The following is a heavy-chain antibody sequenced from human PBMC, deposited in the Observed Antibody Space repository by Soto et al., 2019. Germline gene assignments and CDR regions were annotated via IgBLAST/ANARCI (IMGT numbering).Heavy chain of an antibody. J-gene: IGHJ6*04. Sequence: QVQLVESGGGVVQPGRSLRLSCAASGFTFSSYAMHWVRQAPGKGLEWVAVISYDGSNKYYADSVKGRVTISRDNSKNTLYLQMNSLRAEDTAVYYCAREVCTSTSCYYYYGMDVWGKGTTVTVSS. CDR1: GFTFSSYA. V-gene: IGHV3-30-3*01. CDR2: ISYDGSNK. D-gene: IGHD2-2*01. CDR3: AREVCTSTSCYYYYGMDV.